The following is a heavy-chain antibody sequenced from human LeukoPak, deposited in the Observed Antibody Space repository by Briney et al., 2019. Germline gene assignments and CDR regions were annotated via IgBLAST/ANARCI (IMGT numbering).Heavy chain of an antibody. CDR3: ARGRWEATILGNIHARPNWFDP. J-gene: IGHJ5*02. CDR1: GGSFSGYY. V-gene: IGHV4-34*01. D-gene: IGHD3-3*01. Sequence: PSETLSLTCAVYGGSFSGYYWSWIRQPPGKGLEWIGEINHSGSTNYNPSLKSRVTISVDTSKNQFSLKLSSVTAADTAVYYCARGRWEATILGNIHARPNWFDPWGQGTLVTVSS. CDR2: INHSGST.